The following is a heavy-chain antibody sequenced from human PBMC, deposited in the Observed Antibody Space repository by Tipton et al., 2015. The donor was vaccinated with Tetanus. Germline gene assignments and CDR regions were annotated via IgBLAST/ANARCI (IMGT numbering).Heavy chain of an antibody. Sequence: PGLVKPSETLSLTRTVSGGSMSNNYWSWIREPPGKGLEWIAYIFHSGSTNYSPSLKSRVAISMDTSKNQISQKLSSVTAADTAVYYCSRRSYCSSSRCFDAFDLWGQGTMVTVSS. V-gene: IGHV4-59*01. J-gene: IGHJ3*01. CDR3: SRRSYCSSSRCFDAFDL. D-gene: IGHD2-2*01. CDR1: GGSMSNNY. CDR2: IFHSGST.